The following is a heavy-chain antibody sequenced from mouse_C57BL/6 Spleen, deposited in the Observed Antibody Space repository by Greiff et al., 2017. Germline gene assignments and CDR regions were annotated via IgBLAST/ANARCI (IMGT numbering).Heavy chain of an antibody. CDR1: GFTFSDFG. CDR2: ISSGSSTI. V-gene: IGHV5-17*01. D-gene: IGHD1-1*01. J-gene: IGHJ2*01. Sequence: EVQVVESGGGLVKPGGSLKLSCAASGFTFSDFGMHWVRQAPEKGLEWVAYISSGSSTIYYADTVKGRFTISRDNAKNTLFLQMTSLRSEDTAMYYCARPLITTVVEALDYWGQGTTLTVSS. CDR3: ARPLITTVVEALDY.